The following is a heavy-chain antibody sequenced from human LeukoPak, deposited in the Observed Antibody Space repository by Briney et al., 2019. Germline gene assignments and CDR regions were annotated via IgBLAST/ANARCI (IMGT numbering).Heavy chain of an antibody. V-gene: IGHV3-21*01. CDR1: GFTFSSYS. D-gene: IGHD5-12*01. Sequence: GGSLRLSCAASGFTFSSYSMNWVRQAPGRGLEWVSSISSDSTYIYYADSLKGRLTISRDNAQNSVSLQMNSLRDEDTAVYYCARDRGGYEFFDYWGQGTLVTVSS. CDR2: ISSDSTYI. CDR3: ARDRGGYEFFDY. J-gene: IGHJ4*02.